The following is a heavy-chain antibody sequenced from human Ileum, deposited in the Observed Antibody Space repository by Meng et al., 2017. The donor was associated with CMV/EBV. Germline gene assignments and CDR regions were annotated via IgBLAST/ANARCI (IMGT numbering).Heavy chain of an antibody. D-gene: IGHD2-15*01. V-gene: IGHV3-74*01. J-gene: IGHJ6*02. CDR3: ARDCSGGSRYRGGYYYGMDV. Sequence: GESLRLSCAASGFTFSSYCMHWVRQAPGKGLVCVSRINSDGSSTSYADSVKGRFTISRDNAKNTLYLQMTSLRAEDTAVYYCARDCSGGSRYRGGYYYGMDVWGQGTTVTVSS. CDR1: GFTFSSYC. CDR2: INSDGSST.